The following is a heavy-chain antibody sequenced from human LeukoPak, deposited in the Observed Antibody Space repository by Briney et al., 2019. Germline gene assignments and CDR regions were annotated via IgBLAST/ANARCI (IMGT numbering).Heavy chain of an antibody. CDR2: IYYSGST. J-gene: IGHJ5*02. V-gene: IGHV4-59*01. CDR1: GGSISSYY. Sequence: SETLSLTCTVSGGSISSYYWSWIRQPPGKGLEWIGYIYYSGSTNYNPSLKSRVTISVDTSKNQFSLKLSSVTAADTAVYYCARDSDYGDYVSGRTYNWFDPWGQGTLVTVSS. CDR3: ARDSDYGDYVSGRTYNWFDP. D-gene: IGHD4-17*01.